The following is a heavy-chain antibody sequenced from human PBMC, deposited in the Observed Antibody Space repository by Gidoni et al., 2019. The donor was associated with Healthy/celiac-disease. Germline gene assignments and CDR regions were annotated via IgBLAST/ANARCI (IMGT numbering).Heavy chain of an antibody. CDR3: ARGRGTRVVAYHDAFDI. CDR1: GYTFTIYG. CDR2: ISAYNGNT. D-gene: IGHD3-3*01. Sequence: QVQLVQSGAEVKKPGASVKVSCKASGYTFTIYGISWVRRAPGQGLEWMGWISAYNGNTNYAQKLQGRVTMTTDTSTSTAYMELRSLRSDDTAVYYCARGRGTRVVAYHDAFDIWGQGTMVTVSS. V-gene: IGHV1-18*01. J-gene: IGHJ3*02.